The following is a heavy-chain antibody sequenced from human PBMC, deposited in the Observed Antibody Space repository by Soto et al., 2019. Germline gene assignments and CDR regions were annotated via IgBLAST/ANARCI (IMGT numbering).Heavy chain of an antibody. D-gene: IGHD3-3*01. V-gene: IGHV3-30-3*01. CDR2: ISYDGSNK. CDR3: ATLRFLEWLPDYYGMDV. CDR1: GFTFSSYA. J-gene: IGHJ6*02. Sequence: PGGSLRLSCAASGFTFSSYAMHWVRQAPGKGLEWVAVISYDGSNKYYADSVKGRFTISRDNSKNTLYLQMNSLRAEDTAVYYCATLRFLEWLPDYYGMDVWGQGTTVTVSS.